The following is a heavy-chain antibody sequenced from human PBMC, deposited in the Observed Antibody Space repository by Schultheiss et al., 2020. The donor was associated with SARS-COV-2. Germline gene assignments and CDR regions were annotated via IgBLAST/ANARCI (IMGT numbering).Heavy chain of an antibody. J-gene: IGHJ6*02. V-gene: IGHV3-30*03. Sequence: GGSLRLSCAASGFTVSSNYMSWIRQAPGKGLEWVAVISYDGSNKYYADSVKGRFTISRDNSKNTLYLQMNSLRAEDTAVYYCARSGSGSYYYGMDVWGQGTTVTVSS. CDR3: ARSGSGSYYYGMDV. D-gene: IGHD3-10*01. CDR1: GFTVSSNY. CDR2: ISYDGSNK.